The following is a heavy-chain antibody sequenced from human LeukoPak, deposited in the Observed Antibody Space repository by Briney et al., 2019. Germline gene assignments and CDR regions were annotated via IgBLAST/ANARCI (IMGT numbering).Heavy chain of an antibody. Sequence: SETLSLTCTVSGGSNSSSSYYWGWIRQPPGKGLEWIGSIYYSGSTYYNPSLKSRVTISVDTSKNQFSLKLSSVTAADTAVYYCARGRRYNYYYYMDVWGKGTTVTVSS. CDR3: ARGRRYNYYYYMDV. CDR2: IYYSGST. D-gene: IGHD2-2*02. V-gene: IGHV4-39*01. J-gene: IGHJ6*03. CDR1: GGSNSSSSYY.